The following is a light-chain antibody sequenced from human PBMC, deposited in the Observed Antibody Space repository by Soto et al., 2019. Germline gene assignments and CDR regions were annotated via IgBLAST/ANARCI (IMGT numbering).Light chain of an antibody. CDR3: QSYDSSLSGV. CDR2: GNS. Sequence: QSVLTQPPSVSGAPGQRVTISCTGSSSNIGAGYDVHWYQQLPGTAPKLLIYGNSNRPSGVPDRFSGSKSGTSASLAITGLQAEDAADYYCQSYDSSLSGVFGGGTNLTVL. CDR1: SSNIGAGYD. J-gene: IGLJ3*02. V-gene: IGLV1-40*01.